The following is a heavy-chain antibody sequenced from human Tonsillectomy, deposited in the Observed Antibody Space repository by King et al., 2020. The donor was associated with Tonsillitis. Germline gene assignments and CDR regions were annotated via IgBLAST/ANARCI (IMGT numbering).Heavy chain of an antibody. CDR1: GGSINNYY. J-gene: IGHJ4*02. CDR3: ARARPGECYGPMTFDY. CDR2: IYYSGST. Sequence: VQLQESGPGLVKPSETLSLTCTVSGGSINNYYWTWIRQPPGKGLEWIGCIYYSGSTIYNPSLKSRVTISVDTSKNQFFLKLTSVTAADTAVYYCARARPGECYGPMTFDYWDQGTLGTVSS. V-gene: IGHV4-59*01. D-gene: IGHD3-16*01.